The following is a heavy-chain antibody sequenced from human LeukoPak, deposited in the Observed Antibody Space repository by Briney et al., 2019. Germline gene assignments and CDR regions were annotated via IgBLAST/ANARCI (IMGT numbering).Heavy chain of an antibody. Sequence: GGSLRLSCAASGFTFSSSAMTWVRQAPGKGLEWASAISGGVSGGVTFYADSVKGRFTISKDTSKNALFLQMNSLRVEDTALYYCAKDFPASGWRGFDSWGQGTLVTVSS. J-gene: IGHJ4*02. CDR3: AKDFPASGWRGFDS. CDR2: ISGGVSGGVT. CDR1: GFTFSSSA. D-gene: IGHD6-19*01. V-gene: IGHV3-23*01.